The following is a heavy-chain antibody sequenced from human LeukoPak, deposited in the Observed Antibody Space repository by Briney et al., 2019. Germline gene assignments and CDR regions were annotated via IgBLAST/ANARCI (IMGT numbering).Heavy chain of an antibody. CDR2: INPSGGST. CDR3: ARDHSPIGSGWHPFDY. J-gene: IGHJ4*02. V-gene: IGHV1-46*01. D-gene: IGHD6-19*01. Sequence: ASVKVSCKASGYTFTSYYMHRVRQAPGQGLEWMGIINPSGGSTSYAQKFQGRVTMTRDMSTSTVYMELSSLRSEDTAVYYCARDHSPIGSGWHPFDYWGQGTLVTVSS. CDR1: GYTFTSYY.